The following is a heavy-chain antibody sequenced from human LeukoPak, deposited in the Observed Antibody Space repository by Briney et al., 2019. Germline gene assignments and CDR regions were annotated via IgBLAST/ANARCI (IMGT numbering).Heavy chain of an antibody. CDR2: ISGYNGNT. CDR1: GYTFTNYG. CDR3: ARAYYYDTSGYYQFDY. Sequence: GASVKVSCKASGYTFTNYGINWVRQAPGQGLEWMGWISGYNGNTKYAQNFQGRVTMTTDTSTRTGYMEVRSLISNDTAVYYCARAYYYDTSGYYQFDYWGQGTLVTVSS. D-gene: IGHD3-22*01. V-gene: IGHV1-18*01. J-gene: IGHJ4*02.